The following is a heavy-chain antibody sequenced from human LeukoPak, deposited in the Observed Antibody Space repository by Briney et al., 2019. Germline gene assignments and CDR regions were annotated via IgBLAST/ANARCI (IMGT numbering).Heavy chain of an antibody. Sequence: GGSLRLSCAASGFIFSNYGMNWVRQAPGKGLEWVSGISGSGGGTYYADSVKGRFTISRDNSKNTLYLQVNSLRAEDTAVYYCARDLYSSSSFAPLRYWGQGTLVTVSS. D-gene: IGHD6-6*01. V-gene: IGHV3-23*01. CDR2: ISGSGGGT. CDR1: GFIFSNYG. CDR3: ARDLYSSSSFAPLRY. J-gene: IGHJ4*02.